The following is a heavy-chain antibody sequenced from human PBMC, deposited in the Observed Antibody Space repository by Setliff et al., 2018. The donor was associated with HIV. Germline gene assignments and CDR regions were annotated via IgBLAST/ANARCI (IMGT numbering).Heavy chain of an antibody. CDR3: AKDPRAAVATICDY. J-gene: IGHJ4*02. V-gene: IGHV3-23*01. Sequence: PGGSLRLSCAASGFTFSSYAMSWVRQTPEKGLEWVSIITSGGSTYYADSAKGRFIISRDNSQNTLFLQMNSLRAEDTPVYYCAKDPRAAVATICDYWGQGTLVTVSS. D-gene: IGHD5-12*01. CDR2: ITSGGST. CDR1: GFTFSSYA.